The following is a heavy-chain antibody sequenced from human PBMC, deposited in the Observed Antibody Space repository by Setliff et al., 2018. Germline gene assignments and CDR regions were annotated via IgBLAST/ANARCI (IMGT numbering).Heavy chain of an antibody. Sequence: ASVKVSCKASGGTFGSSALSWVRQAPGQGLEWMGGIIPMFDTGIYAEKFQGRVTLSADESTSTVYMELTRLRPEDTAIYYCARDKADYYDRSGYSGASDVWGQGTMVTVSS. CDR1: GGTFGSSA. V-gene: IGHV1-69*13. D-gene: IGHD3-22*01. CDR3: ARDKADYYDRSGYSGASDV. CDR2: IIPMFDTG. J-gene: IGHJ3*01.